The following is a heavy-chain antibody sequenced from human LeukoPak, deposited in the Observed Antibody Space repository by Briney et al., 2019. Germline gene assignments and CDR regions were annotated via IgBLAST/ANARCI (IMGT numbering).Heavy chain of an antibody. CDR2: IYYTGTT. Sequence: SETLSLTCTVSGGSISSYYWSWIRQPPGKELEWIGHIYYTGTTSYNPSLKSRVSMSVDTSKNQFSLKLTSMTAADTAVYYCARDRNRSGRSGLFDPWGQGALVTVSS. V-gene: IGHV4-59*01. D-gene: IGHD1-26*01. J-gene: IGHJ5*02. CDR1: GGSISSYY. CDR3: ARDRNRSGRSGLFDP.